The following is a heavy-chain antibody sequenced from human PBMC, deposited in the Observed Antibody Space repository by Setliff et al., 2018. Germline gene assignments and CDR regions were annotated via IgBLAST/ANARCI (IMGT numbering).Heavy chain of an antibody. CDR3: ARDRYYNSWSGTSITAPHDAFDI. V-gene: IGHV1-46*03. D-gene: IGHD3-3*01. Sequence: GASVKVSCKASGYTLTNYYMHWVRRAPGQGLEWMGIINPSGGLTRYAQKFQGRVTMTRDTSTSTVYMEVSSLRSEDTAVYYCARDRYYNSWSGTSITAPHDAFDIWGQGTMVTVSS. J-gene: IGHJ3*02. CDR1: GYTLTNYY. CDR2: INPSGGLT.